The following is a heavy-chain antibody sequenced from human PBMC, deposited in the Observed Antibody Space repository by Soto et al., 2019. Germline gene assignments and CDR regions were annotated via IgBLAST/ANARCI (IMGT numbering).Heavy chain of an antibody. V-gene: IGHV4-31*03. Sequence: QVQLQESGPGLVKPSQTLSLTCTVSGGSINSGGYCWSWIRQHPGKGLDWIGCISYGGSTSYNPSLKSRVTISVDTSKNQFSLKMTSVTAADTAVSYCSRGILVWGKGALITVSS. CDR1: GGSINSGGYC. CDR3: SRGILV. J-gene: IGHJ4*02. D-gene: IGHD5-18*01. CDR2: ISYGGST.